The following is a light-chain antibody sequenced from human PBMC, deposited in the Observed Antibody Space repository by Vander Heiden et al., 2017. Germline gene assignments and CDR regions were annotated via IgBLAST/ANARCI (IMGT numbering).Light chain of an antibody. CDR1: QTVLFISDNKNY. CDR3: QQYYSTPYS. CDR2: WAS. J-gene: IGKJ2*03. V-gene: IGKV4-1*01. Sequence: DIVMTQSPDSLAVSLGERATINCKSSQTVLFISDNKNYLAWYQQKAGQPPKLVLYWASTRESGVPDRFSGSGSGTDFTLTISSLQAEDVAVYYCQQYYSTPYSFGQGTKLEIK.